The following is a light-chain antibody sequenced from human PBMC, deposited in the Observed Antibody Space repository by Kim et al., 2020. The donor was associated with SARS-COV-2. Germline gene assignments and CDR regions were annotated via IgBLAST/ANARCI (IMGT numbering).Light chain of an antibody. J-gene: IGKJ1*01. CDR2: GAS. CDR1: QSVSSN. V-gene: IGKV3-15*01. CDR3: QQYNNWWT. Sequence: EIVMTQSPATLSVSPEERATLSCRASQSVSSNLAWYQQKPGQAPRLLSYGASTRATGIPARFSGSGSGTEFTLTISSLQSEDFAVYYCQQYNNWWTFGQGTKVDIK.